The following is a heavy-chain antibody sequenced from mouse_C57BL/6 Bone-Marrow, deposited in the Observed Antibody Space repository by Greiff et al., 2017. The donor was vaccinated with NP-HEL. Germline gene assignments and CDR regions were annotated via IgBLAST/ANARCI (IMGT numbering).Heavy chain of an antibody. Sequence: EVHLVESGGGLVQPGGSMKLSCVASGFTFSNYWMNWVRQSPEKGLEWVAQIRLKSDNYATHYAESVKGRFTISRDDSKSSVYLQMNNLRAEDTGIYYCTGGDVRTWFAYWGQGTLVTVSA. CDR1: GFTFSNYW. CDR2: IRLKSDNYAT. CDR3: TGGDVRTWFAY. V-gene: IGHV6-3*01. J-gene: IGHJ3*01. D-gene: IGHD3-2*02.